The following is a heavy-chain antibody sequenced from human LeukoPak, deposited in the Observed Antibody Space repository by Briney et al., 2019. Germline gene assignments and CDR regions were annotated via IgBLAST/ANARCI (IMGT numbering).Heavy chain of an antibody. CDR1: GGSISSGDYY. Sequence: SQTLSLTCTVSGGSISSGDYYWSWIRQPPGKGLEWIRYIYYSGSTYYNPSLKSRVTISVDTSKNQFSLKLSSVTAADTAVYYCASGSSWLYFDYWGQGTLVTVSS. D-gene: IGHD6-13*01. CDR2: IYYSGST. CDR3: ASGSSWLYFDY. J-gene: IGHJ4*02. V-gene: IGHV4-30-4*01.